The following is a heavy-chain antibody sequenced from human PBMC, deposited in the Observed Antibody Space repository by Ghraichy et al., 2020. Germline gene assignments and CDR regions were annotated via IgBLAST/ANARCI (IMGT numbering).Heavy chain of an antibody. Sequence: GGSLRLSCAASGFTFKDYGLHWVRQAPGKGLEWVAGIWYDGSHKYYGDAVKGRFTVSRDNSKNTLYLQMNSLRAEDTAVYYCAKEVPPQFDSSYYYFYGRDVWGQGTTVTGSS. CDR2: IWYDGSHK. V-gene: IGHV3-33*06. CDR1: GFTFKDYG. D-gene: IGHD3-22*01. J-gene: IGHJ6*02. CDR3: AKEVPPQFDSSYYYFYGRDV.